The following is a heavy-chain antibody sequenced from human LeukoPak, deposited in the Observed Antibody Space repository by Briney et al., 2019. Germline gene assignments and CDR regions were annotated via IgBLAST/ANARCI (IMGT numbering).Heavy chain of an antibody. Sequence: ASVKVSCKASGYTFTSYGISWVRQAPGQGLEWMGWISAYNGNTNYAQKLQGRVTMTTDTSTSTAYMELRSLRSDDSAVYYCARASYDFWSGYYYYGMDVWGQGTTVTVSS. D-gene: IGHD3-3*01. CDR3: ARASYDFWSGYYYYGMDV. V-gene: IGHV1-18*01. J-gene: IGHJ6*02. CDR1: GYTFTSYG. CDR2: ISAYNGNT.